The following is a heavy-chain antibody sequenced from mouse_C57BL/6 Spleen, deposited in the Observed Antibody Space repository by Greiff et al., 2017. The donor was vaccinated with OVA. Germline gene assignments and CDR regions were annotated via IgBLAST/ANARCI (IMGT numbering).Heavy chain of an antibody. D-gene: IGHD2-5*01. CDR1: GYAFSSSW. J-gene: IGHJ4*01. V-gene: IGHV1-82*01. CDR2: IYPGDGDT. Sequence: QVQLQQSGPELVKPGASVKISCKASGYAFSSSWMNWVKQRPGKGLEWIGRIYPGDGDTNYNGKFKGKATLTADKSSSTAYMQLSSLTSEDSAVYFCARGDSNYAMDYWGQGTSVTVSS. CDR3: ARGDSNYAMDY.